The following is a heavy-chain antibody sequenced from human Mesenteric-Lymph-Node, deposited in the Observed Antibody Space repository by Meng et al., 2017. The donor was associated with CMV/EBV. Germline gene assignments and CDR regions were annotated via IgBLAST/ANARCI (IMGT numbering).Heavy chain of an antibody. CDR3: ATGRYYYYGMDV. Sequence: ASVKVSCKASGYTFTSYGISWVRQAPGKGLEWMGGFDPEDGETIYAQKFQGRVTMTEDTSTDTAYMELGSLRSEDTAVYYCATGRYYYYGMDVWGQGTTVTVSS. CDR2: FDPEDGET. J-gene: IGHJ6*02. V-gene: IGHV1-24*01. CDR1: GYTFTSYG.